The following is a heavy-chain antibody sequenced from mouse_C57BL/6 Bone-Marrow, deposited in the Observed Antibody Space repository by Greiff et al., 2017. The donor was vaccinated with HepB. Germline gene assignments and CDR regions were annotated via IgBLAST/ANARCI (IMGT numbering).Heavy chain of an antibody. J-gene: IGHJ4*01. V-gene: IGHV1-82*01. D-gene: IGHD2-4*01. Sequence: VKLQESGPELVKPGASVKISCKASGYAFSSSWMNWVKQRPGKGLEWIGRIYPGDGDTNYNGKFKGKATLTADKSSSTAYMQLSSLTSEDSAVYFCARNDYDYYYAMDYWGQGTSVTVSS. CDR1: GYAFSSSW. CDR2: IYPGDGDT. CDR3: ARNDYDYYYAMDY.